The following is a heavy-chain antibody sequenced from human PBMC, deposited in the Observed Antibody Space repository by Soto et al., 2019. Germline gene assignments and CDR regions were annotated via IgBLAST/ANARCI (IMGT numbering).Heavy chain of an antibody. V-gene: IGHV3-30*18. CDR2: ISYDGSNK. D-gene: IGHD2-15*01. CDR3: AKFGRHCSGGSCYSYSDY. Sequence: GGSLRLSCAASGFTFSSYGMHWVRQAPGKGLEWVAVISYDGSNKYYADSVKGRFTISRDNSKNTLYLQMNSLRAEDTAVYYCAKFGRHCSGGSCYSYSDYWGQGTTVTVSS. CDR1: GFTFSSYG. J-gene: IGHJ4*03.